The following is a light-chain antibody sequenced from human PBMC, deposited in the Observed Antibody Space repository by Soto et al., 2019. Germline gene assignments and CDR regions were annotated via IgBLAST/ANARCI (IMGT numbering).Light chain of an antibody. Sequence: EKVMTQSPATLSVSPGEGATLSCRASQSVSNNLAWYQQKPGQAPRLLIYGASTRAAGIPARFSGSGSGTEFTLTISSLQSVDFAVYSCQQYNNWPWTFGQGTKVDIK. J-gene: IGKJ1*01. V-gene: IGKV3-15*01. CDR2: GAS. CDR1: QSVSNN. CDR3: QQYNNWPWT.